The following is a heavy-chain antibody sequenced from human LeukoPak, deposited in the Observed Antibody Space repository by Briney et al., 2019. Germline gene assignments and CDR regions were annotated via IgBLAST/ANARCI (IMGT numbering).Heavy chain of an antibody. J-gene: IGHJ6*02. CDR1: GGSFSGYY. D-gene: IGHD3-10*01. Sequence: SETLSLTCAVYGGSFSGYYWSWIRQPPGKGLEWIGEINHSGSTNCNPSLKSRVTISVDTSKNQFSLKLSSVTAADTAVYYCARAEGVGTYYYYYYGMDVWGQGTTVTVSS. CDR2: INHSGST. CDR3: ARAEGVGTYYYYYYGMDV. V-gene: IGHV4-34*01.